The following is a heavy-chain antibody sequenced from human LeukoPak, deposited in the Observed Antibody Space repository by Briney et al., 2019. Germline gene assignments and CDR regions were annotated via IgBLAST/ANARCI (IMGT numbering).Heavy chain of an antibody. CDR3: ARRQRTYYYDSSGYYSSGTFQH. CDR2: INHSGST. V-gene: IGHV4-34*01. D-gene: IGHD3-22*01. CDR1: GGSFSGYY. J-gene: IGHJ1*01. Sequence: PSETLSLTCAVYGGSFSGYYWSWIRQPPGKGLEWIGEINHSGSTNYNPSLKSRVTISVDTSKNQFSLKLSSVTAADTAVYYCARRQRTYYYDSSGYYSSGTFQHWGQGTLVTVSS.